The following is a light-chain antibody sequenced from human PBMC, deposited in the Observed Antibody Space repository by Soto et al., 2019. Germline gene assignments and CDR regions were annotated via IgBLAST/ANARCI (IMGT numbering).Light chain of an antibody. CDR1: QSVSSSY. Sequence: EIVLTQSPGTLSLSPGESATLSCRASQSVSSSYLAWYQQKPGQAPRLLIYAASSRATGIPDRFSGSGSGTDFTLTISRLEPEDFAVYYCQQYGSSPPFTFGPGTKVDIK. CDR2: AAS. V-gene: IGKV3-20*01. CDR3: QQYGSSPPFT. J-gene: IGKJ3*01.